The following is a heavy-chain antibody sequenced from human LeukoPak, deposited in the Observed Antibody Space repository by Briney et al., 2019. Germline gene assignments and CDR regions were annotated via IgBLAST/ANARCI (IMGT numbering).Heavy chain of an antibody. CDR2: ISGSGGST. CDR3: AKMYYYDSSGYQFDY. J-gene: IGHJ4*02. Sequence: AGGSLRLSCAASGXTFSSYAMSWVRQAPGKGQEWVSAISGSGGSTYYADSVKGRFTISRDNSKNTLYLQMNSLRAEDTAVYYCAKMYYYDSSGYQFDYWGQGTLVTVSS. D-gene: IGHD3-22*01. CDR1: GXTFSSYA. V-gene: IGHV3-23*01.